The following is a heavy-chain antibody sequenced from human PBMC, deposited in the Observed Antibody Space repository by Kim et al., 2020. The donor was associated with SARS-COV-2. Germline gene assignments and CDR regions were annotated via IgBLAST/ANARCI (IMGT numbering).Heavy chain of an antibody. J-gene: IGHJ5*02. CDR1: GFTFSSYA. CDR3: VKGLRYFDWLSSYNWFDP. V-gene: IGHV3-64D*06. CDR2: ISSNGGST. D-gene: IGHD3-9*01. Sequence: GGSLRLSCSASGFTFSSYAMHWVRQAPGKGLEYVSAISSNGGSTYYADSVKGRFTISRDNSKNTLYLQMSSLRAEDTAVYYCVKGLRYFDWLSSYNWFDPWGQGTLVTVSS.